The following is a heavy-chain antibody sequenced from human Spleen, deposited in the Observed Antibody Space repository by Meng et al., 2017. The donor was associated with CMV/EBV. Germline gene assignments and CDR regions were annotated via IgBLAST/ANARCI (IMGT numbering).Heavy chain of an antibody. Sequence: AASGFTFSSYAMHWVRQAPGKGLEWVAVISYDGSNKYYADSVKGRFTISRDNSKNTLYLQMNSLRAEDTAVYYCARGTTAMNNAFDYWGQGTLVTVSS. D-gene: IGHD5-18*01. J-gene: IGHJ4*02. V-gene: IGHV3-30*04. CDR3: ARGTTAMNNAFDY. CDR1: GFTFSSYA. CDR2: ISYDGSNK.